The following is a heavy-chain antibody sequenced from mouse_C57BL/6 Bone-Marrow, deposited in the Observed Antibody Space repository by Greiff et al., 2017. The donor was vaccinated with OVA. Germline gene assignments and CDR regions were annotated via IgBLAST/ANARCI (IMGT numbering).Heavy chain of an antibody. J-gene: IGHJ3*01. CDR3: AGTYDGYFGFAH. V-gene: IGHV1-63*01. CDR2: IYPGGGYT. Sequence: VQLQQSGAELVRPGTSVKMSCKASGYTFTNYWLGWAKQRPGNGLEWIGDIYPGGGYTNYNEKLKGKATLTADKSSSTAYMQFSSLTSEDSAIYYCAGTYDGYFGFAHWGQGTLVTVSA. CDR1: GYTFTNYW. D-gene: IGHD2-3*01.